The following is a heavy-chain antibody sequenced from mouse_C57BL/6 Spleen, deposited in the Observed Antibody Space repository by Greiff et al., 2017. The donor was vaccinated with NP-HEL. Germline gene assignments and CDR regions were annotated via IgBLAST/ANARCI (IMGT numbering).Heavy chain of an antibody. D-gene: IGHD1-1*01. CDR3: TSTVVTYYFDY. J-gene: IGHJ2*01. CDR2: IDPEDGAT. Sequence: EVQLQESGAELVRPGASVKLSCTASGFNIKDYYMHWVKQRPEQGLEWIGRIDPEDGATEYAPKFQGKATMTADTPSNTADLQISSLSSEDTAVYYCTSTVVTYYFDYWGQGTTLTVSS. CDR1: GFNIKDYY. V-gene: IGHV14-1*01.